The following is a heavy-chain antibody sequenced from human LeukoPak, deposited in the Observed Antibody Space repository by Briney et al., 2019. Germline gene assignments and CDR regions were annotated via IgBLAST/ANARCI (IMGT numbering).Heavy chain of an antibody. Sequence: GGSLRLSCAASGFTFISYSMNWVRQAPGKGLDWVSSISNSSSYIYYADSVKGRFTISRDNAKNSLYLQMNSLRAEDTAVYYCARACPPFRYFDWLLSGSGMDVWGQGTTVTVSS. D-gene: IGHD3-9*01. CDR2: ISNSSSYI. CDR1: GFTFISYS. V-gene: IGHV3-21*01. J-gene: IGHJ6*02. CDR3: ARACPPFRYFDWLLSGSGMDV.